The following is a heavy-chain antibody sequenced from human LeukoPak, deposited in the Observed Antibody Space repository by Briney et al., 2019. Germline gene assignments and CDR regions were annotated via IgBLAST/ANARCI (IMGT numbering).Heavy chain of an antibody. V-gene: IGHV4-30-4*07. CDR3: ARSNYDILTGYSIREYYFDY. D-gene: IGHD3-9*01. J-gene: IGHJ4*02. CDR1: GGSISSGGYS. CDR2: IYYSGST. Sequence: SETLSLTCAVSGGSISSGGYSWSWIRQPPGKGLEWIGYIYYSGSTYYNPSLKSRVTISVDTSKNQFSLKLSSVTAADTAVYYCARSNYDILTGYSIREYYFDYWGQGTLVTVSS.